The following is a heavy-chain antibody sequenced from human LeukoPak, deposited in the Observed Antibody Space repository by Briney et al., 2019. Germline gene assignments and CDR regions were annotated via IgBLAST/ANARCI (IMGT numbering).Heavy chain of an antibody. V-gene: IGHV4-59*08. D-gene: IGHD5-18*01. J-gene: IGHJ4*02. CDR1: GGSISSYY. CDR2: IYYSGST. CDR3: ARTYSKRWYFDY. Sequence: SETLSLTCTVSGGSISSYYWSWIRQPPGKGLEWIGYIYYSGSTNYNPSLKSRVTISVDKSKNQFSLKLSSVTAADTAVYYCARTYSKRWYFDYWGQGTLVTVSS.